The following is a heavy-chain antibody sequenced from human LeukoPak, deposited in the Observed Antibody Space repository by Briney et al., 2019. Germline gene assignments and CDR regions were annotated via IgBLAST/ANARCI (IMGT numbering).Heavy chain of an antibody. CDR3: ARSPVGARYYFDY. V-gene: IGHV4-59*01. CDR2: IYYSGST. CDR1: GGSISSYY. D-gene: IGHD1-26*01. J-gene: IGHJ4*02. Sequence: PSETLSLTCTVSGGSISSYYWSRIRQPPGKGLEWIGYIYYSGSTNYNPSLKSRVTISVDTSKNQFSLKLSSVTAADTAVYYCARSPVGARYYFDYWGQGTLVTVSS.